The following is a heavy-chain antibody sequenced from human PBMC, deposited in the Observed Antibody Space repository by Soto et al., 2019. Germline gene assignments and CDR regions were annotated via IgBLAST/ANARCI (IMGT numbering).Heavy chain of an antibody. J-gene: IGHJ6*02. Sequence: ASVKVSCKASGYTFTSYAMHWVRQAPGQRLEWMGWINAGNGNTKYSQKVQGRVTITRDTYASTAYMELSSLRSEDTAVYYCARDPRVRSGGYYSYYGMDVWGQGTTVTVSS. CDR1: GYTFTSYA. D-gene: IGHD3-10*01. V-gene: IGHV1-3*01. CDR2: INAGNGNT. CDR3: ARDPRVRSGGYYSYYGMDV.